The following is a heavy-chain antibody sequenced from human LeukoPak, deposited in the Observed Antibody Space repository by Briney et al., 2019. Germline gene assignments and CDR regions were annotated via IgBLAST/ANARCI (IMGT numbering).Heavy chain of an antibody. Sequence: GASVKVSCKASGGTSSKYAISWVRQAPGQGLEWMGGIIPIFGTANYAQKFQGRVTITADESTSTAYMELSSLRSEDTAVYYCARWGADRDYYYYYGMDVWGQGTTVTVSS. D-gene: IGHD1-26*01. V-gene: IGHV1-69*13. CDR3: ARWGADRDYYYYYGMDV. J-gene: IGHJ6*02. CDR2: IIPIFGTA. CDR1: GGTSSKYA.